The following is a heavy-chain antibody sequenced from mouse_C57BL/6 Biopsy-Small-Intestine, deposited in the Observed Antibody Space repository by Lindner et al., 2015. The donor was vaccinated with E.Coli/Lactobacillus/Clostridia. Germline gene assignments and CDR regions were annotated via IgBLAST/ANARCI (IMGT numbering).Heavy chain of an antibody. CDR2: IYPRSGNT. CDR1: GYTFTSYG. CDR3: ARGCITTVVPYYFDY. D-gene: IGHD1-1*01. Sequence: VQLQESGAELVRPGASVKLSCKASGYTFTSYGISWVKQRTGQGLEWIGEIYPRSGNTYYNEKFKGKATLTADKSSSTAYMELRSLTSEDSAVYFCARGCITTVVPYYFDYWGQGTTLTVSS. J-gene: IGHJ2*01. V-gene: IGHV1-81*01.